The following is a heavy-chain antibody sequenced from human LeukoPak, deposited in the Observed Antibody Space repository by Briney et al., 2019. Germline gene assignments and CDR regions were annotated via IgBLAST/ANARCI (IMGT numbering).Heavy chain of an antibody. CDR2: ISGSGGST. Sequence: GGSLRLSCAASGFTFSSYAMSWVRQAPGKGLEWVSAISGSGGSTYYANSVKGRFTISRDNSKNTLYLQMNSLRAEDTAVYYCAKGEWWGDYGSWGQGTLVTVSS. J-gene: IGHJ4*02. D-gene: IGHD2-8*01. CDR1: GFTFSSYA. V-gene: IGHV3-23*01. CDR3: AKGEWWGDYGS.